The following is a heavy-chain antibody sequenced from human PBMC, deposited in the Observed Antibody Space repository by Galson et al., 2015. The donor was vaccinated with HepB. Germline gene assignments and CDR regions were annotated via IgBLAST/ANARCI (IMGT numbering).Heavy chain of an antibody. CDR2: ISSSSSYT. Sequence: SLRLSCAASGFTFSDYYMSWIRQAPGKGLEWVSYISSSSSYTNYADSVKGRFTISRDNAKNSLYLQMNSLRAEDTAVYYCARLGRSFTVVTAYYFDYWGQGTLVTVSS. V-gene: IGHV3-11*06. CDR1: GFTFSDYY. J-gene: IGHJ4*02. CDR3: ARLGRSFTVVTAYYFDY. D-gene: IGHD4-23*01.